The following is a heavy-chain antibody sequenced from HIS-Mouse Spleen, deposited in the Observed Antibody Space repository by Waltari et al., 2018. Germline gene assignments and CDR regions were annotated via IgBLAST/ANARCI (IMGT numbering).Heavy chain of an antibody. Sequence: EVQLVESGGGLVKPGGSLRLSCAASGFTFSSYTMNWVRQAPGKGLEWGSSISSSSSYIYYADSVKGRFTISRDNAKNSLYLQMNSLRAEDTAVYYCARDAGPHGAYGDFDYWGQGTLVTVSS. V-gene: IGHV3-21*01. CDR1: GFTFSSYT. CDR2: ISSSSSYI. CDR3: ARDAGPHGAYGDFDY. D-gene: IGHD4-17*01. J-gene: IGHJ4*02.